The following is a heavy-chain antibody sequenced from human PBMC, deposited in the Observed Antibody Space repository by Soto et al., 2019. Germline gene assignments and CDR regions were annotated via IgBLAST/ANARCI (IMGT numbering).Heavy chain of an antibody. CDR2: INAGNGDT. CDR3: ARGRGYSGDDHYYYFDMDV. D-gene: IGHD5-12*01. CDR1: RYSFTTYA. V-gene: IGHV1-3*01. Sequence: ASVKVSCKASRYSFTTYALHWVRQAPGQRLEWMGWINAGNGDTKYSEKFQGRVTITVDESTSTAYMELRSLTSEDTAVYYCARGRGYSGDDHYYYFDMDVWGQGTTVTVSS. J-gene: IGHJ6*02.